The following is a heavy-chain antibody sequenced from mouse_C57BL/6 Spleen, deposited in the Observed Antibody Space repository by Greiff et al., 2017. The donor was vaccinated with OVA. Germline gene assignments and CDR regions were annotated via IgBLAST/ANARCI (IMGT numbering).Heavy chain of an antibody. CDR1: GYAFSSSW. CDR2: IYPGDGDT. Sequence: QVQLQQSGPELVKPGASVKISCKASGYAFSSSWMNWVKQRPGKGLEWIGRIYPGDGDTNYNGKFKGKATLTADKSSSTAYMQLSSLTSEDSAVYFCAVDGYHRYFDVWGTGTTVTVSS. V-gene: IGHV1-82*01. CDR3: AVDGYHRYFDV. D-gene: IGHD2-3*01. J-gene: IGHJ1*03.